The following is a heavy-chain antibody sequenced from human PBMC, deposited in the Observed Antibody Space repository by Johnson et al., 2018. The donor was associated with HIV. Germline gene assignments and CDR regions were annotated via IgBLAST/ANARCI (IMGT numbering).Heavy chain of an antibody. CDR1: GFTFSSYA. CDR3: ATERSVVSANAFDM. CDR2: ISGSGGST. D-gene: IGHD4-23*01. V-gene: IGHV3-23*04. J-gene: IGHJ3*02. Sequence: VQLVESGGGVVQPGRSLRLSCAASGFTFSSYAMHWVRQAPGKGLEWVSAISGSGGSTYYADSVKGRFTISRDNSKNTLYLQMNSLRAEDTAVYYCATERSVVSANAFDMWGQGTMVTVSS.